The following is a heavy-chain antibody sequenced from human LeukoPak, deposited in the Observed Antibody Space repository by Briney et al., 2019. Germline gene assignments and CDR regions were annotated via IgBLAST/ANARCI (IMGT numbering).Heavy chain of an antibody. D-gene: IGHD3-22*01. CDR3: ARGYYDNSGYYFPFDY. Sequence: TGGSLRLSCAASGFTFSDYYMSWIRQAPGKGLEWVSYIRSSSSYTNYADSVKGRFTISRDNAKNSLYLQMNSLRAEDTAVYYCARGYYDNSGYYFPFDYWGQGTLVTASS. CDR1: GFTFSDYY. V-gene: IGHV3-11*06. J-gene: IGHJ4*02. CDR2: IRSSSSYT.